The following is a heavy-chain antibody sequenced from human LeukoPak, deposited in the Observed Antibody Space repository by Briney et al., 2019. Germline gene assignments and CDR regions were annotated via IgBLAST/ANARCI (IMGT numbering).Heavy chain of an antibody. CDR3: AFSYYYGSGSYFPVDAFDI. CDR2: ISSSGSTI. CDR1: GFTFSDYY. D-gene: IGHD3-10*01. J-gene: IGHJ3*02. V-gene: IGHV3-11*04. Sequence: PGGSLRLSCAASGFTFSDYYMSWIRQAPGKGLEWVSYISSSGSTIYYADSVKGRFTISRDNAKNSLYLQMNSLRAEDTAVYYCAFSYYYGSGSYFPVDAFDIWGQGTMVTVSS.